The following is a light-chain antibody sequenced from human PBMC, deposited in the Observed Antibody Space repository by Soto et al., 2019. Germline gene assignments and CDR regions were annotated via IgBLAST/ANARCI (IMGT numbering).Light chain of an antibody. CDR3: QQYYSYPSGT. CDR2: AAS. CDR1: QGISSY. J-gene: IGKJ1*01. V-gene: IGKV1-8*01. Sequence: AIRMTQSPSSFSASTGDRVTITCRASQGISSYLAWYQQKPGKAPKLLIYAASTLQSGVPSRFSGSGSGTDFPLTISCLQPEDFATYYCQQYYSYPSGTFGQGTNVEIK.